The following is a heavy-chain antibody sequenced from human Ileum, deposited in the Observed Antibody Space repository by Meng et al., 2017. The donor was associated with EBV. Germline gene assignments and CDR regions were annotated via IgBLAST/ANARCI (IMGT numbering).Heavy chain of an antibody. V-gene: IGHV4-34*01. CDR1: GGPLSGYD. D-gene: IGHD2-21*01. Sequence: QVQVQQWGAGLLTPSETLSLTCAVYGGPLSGYDWSWIRQSPGRGLEWLGQIKDTGGGGYNPSLKSRMTMSADTSTNQFSLKLTSVTAADTAVYFCRHAYCNDDGCTDQWGQGSLVTVSS. J-gene: IGHJ4*02. CDR3: RHAYCNDDGCTDQ. CDR2: IKDTGGG.